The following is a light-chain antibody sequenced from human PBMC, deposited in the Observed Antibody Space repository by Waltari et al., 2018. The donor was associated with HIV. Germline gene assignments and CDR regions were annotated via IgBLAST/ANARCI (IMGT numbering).Light chain of an antibody. Sequence: DIQMTQSPSTPSASVGDRVTITCRASQSISSWLAWYQQKPGNAPKLLIYKAASLESGVPSTFSGSGSGPEFTLTISSLHPDDFATYYCQQYSNYPGTFGQGTKLEIK. J-gene: IGKJ2*02. CDR1: QSISSW. CDR2: KAA. CDR3: QQYSNYPGT. V-gene: IGKV1-5*03.